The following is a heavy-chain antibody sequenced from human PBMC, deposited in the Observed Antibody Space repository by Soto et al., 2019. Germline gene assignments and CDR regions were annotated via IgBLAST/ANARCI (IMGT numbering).Heavy chain of an antibody. CDR2: ISYDGSNK. J-gene: IGHJ6*02. Sequence: GGSLRLSCAASGFTFSSYGMHWVRQAPGKGLEWVAVISYDGSNKYYADSVKGRFTISRDNSKNTLYLQMNSLRAEDTAVYYCAKDVMGWQNYYYYGMDVWGQGTTVTVSS. CDR3: AKDVMGWQNYYYYGMDV. D-gene: IGHD2-15*01. V-gene: IGHV3-30*18. CDR1: GFTFSSYG.